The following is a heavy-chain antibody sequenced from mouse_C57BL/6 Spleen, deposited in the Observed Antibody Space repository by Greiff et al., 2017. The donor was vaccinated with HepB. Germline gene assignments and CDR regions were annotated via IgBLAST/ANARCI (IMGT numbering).Heavy chain of an antibody. V-gene: IGHV1-63*01. Sequence: QVQLQQSGAELVRPGTSVKMSCKASGYTFTNYWIGWAKQRPGHGLEWIGDIYPGGGYTNYNEKFKGKATLTADKSSSTAYMQFSSLTSEDSAIYYGARGGDYEEGAMDYWGQGTSVTVSS. D-gene: IGHD2-4*01. CDR2: IYPGGGYT. CDR3: ARGGDYEEGAMDY. CDR1: GYTFTNYW. J-gene: IGHJ4*01.